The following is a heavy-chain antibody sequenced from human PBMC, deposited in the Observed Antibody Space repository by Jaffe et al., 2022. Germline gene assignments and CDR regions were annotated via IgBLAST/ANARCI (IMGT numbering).Heavy chain of an antibody. CDR1: GFTFSSYG. D-gene: IGHD3-10*01. Sequence: QVQLVESGGGVVQPGGSLRLSCAASGFTFSSYGMHWVRQAPGKGLEWVAFIRYDGSNKYYADSVKGRFTISRDNSKNTLYLQMNSLRAEDTAVYYCAKDPREVQGVIWYMDVWGKGTTVTVSS. CDR3: AKDPREVQGVIWYMDV. CDR2: IRYDGSNK. V-gene: IGHV3-30*02. J-gene: IGHJ6*03.